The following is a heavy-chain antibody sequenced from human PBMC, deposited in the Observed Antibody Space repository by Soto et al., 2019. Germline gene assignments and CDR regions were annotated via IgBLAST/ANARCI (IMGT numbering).Heavy chain of an antibody. CDR3: ARRGYGSRWPNVYMDV. CDR2: ISNNGAHT. D-gene: IGHD6-13*01. J-gene: IGHJ6*03. V-gene: IGHV3-64*01. Sequence: EAQLVESGGGLVQPGGSLRLSCAASGFTFSNYEMHWVRQAPGKGLEYVSGISNNGAHTDYAKSVKGRFTISRDNSENTLYLQMGSLRAEDMPLYYYARRGYGSRWPNVYMDVWGKGTTVTVSS. CDR1: GFTFSNYE.